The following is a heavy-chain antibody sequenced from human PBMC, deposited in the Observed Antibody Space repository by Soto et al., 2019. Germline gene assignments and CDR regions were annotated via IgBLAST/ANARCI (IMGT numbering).Heavy chain of an antibody. Sequence: PSETLSLTCAVSGGTISSSNWWSWVRQPPGKGLEWIGEIYHSGSTNYNPSLKSRVTISVDKSKNQFSLKLSSVTAADTAVYYCARAQGRYFDFDYWGQGTLVTVSS. D-gene: IGHD3-9*01. V-gene: IGHV4-4*02. CDR3: ARAQGRYFDFDY. CDR1: GGTISSSNW. CDR2: IYHSGST. J-gene: IGHJ4*02.